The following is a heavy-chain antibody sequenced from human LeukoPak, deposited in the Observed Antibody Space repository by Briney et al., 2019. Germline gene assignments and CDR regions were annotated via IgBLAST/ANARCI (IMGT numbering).Heavy chain of an antibody. CDR3: AKDDGSLGSGLS. J-gene: IGHJ4*02. Sequence: GGSLRLSCAASGFTFRSYGMHWVRQAPGKGLEWVAVISDDGKNKYYAHSVRGRFTISRDSSKNTLYLQMNSLRAEDTAVYYCAKDDGSLGSGLSWGQGTLVTVSS. CDR2: ISDDGKNK. V-gene: IGHV3-30*18. CDR1: GFTFRSYG. D-gene: IGHD3-10*01.